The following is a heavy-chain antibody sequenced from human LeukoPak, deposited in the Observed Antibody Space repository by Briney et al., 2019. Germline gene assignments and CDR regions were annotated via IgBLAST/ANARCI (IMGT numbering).Heavy chain of an antibody. CDR2: IHQSGST. V-gene: IGHV4-38-2*02. CDR3: ARAGGYSYGYLFDY. J-gene: IGHJ4*02. Sequence: PSETLSLTCTVSGYSIRNGYFWGWVRQSPGKGLEWIGNIHQSGSTSYNPSLQSRVTISVDTSKNQFSLKLSSVTAADTAVYYCARAGGYSYGYLFDYWGQGTLVTVSS. D-gene: IGHD5-18*01. CDR1: GYSIRNGYF.